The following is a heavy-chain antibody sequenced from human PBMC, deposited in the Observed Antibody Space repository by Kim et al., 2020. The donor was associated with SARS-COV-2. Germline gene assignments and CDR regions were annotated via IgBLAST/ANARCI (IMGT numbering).Heavy chain of an antibody. V-gene: IGHV3-33*01. CDR1: GFTFSNYG. CDR3: ARVNGASSYVDY. CDR2: IWYDGSSK. Sequence: GGSLRLSCAASGFTFSNYGMHWVRQAPGKGLEWVSVIWYDGSSKYYADSVKGRFTISRDNSKNSLYMQMNSLRAEDTAVYYCARVNGASSYVDYWGQGTLVTVSS. D-gene: IGHD2-8*01. J-gene: IGHJ4*02.